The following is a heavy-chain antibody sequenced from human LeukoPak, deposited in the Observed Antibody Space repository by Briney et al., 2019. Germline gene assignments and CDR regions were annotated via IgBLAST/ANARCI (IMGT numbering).Heavy chain of an antibody. CDR1: GGSFSGYY. CDR2: INHSGST. D-gene: IGHD2-2*01. V-gene: IGHV4-34*01. CDR3: ARSVVPAALNWFDP. Sequence: SETLSLTCAVYGGSFSGYYWSWVRQPPGKGLEWIGEINHSGSTNYNPSLTSRVTISVDTSKNQFSLKLSSVTAADTAVYYCARSVVPAALNWFDPWGQGTLVTVSS. J-gene: IGHJ5*02.